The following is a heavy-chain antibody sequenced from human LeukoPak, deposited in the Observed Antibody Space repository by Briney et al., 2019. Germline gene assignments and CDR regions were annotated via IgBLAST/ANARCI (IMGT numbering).Heavy chain of an antibody. D-gene: IGHD6-25*01. CDR3: ARGTRLSAPFDY. CDR2: INPSGGST. CDR1: GYTFTSYY. V-gene: IGHV1-46*01. J-gene: IGHJ4*02. Sequence: ASVKVFCKASGYTFTSYYMHWVRQAPGQGLEWMGIINPSGGSTSYARKFQGRVTMTRDMSTSTVYMELSSLRSEDTAVYYCARGTRLSAPFDYWGQGTLVTVSS.